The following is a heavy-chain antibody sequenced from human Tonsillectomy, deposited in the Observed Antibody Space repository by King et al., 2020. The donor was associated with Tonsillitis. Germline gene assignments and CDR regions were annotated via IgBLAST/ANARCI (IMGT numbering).Heavy chain of an antibody. Sequence: QLQESGPGVVKPSETLSLTCTVSGGSISSSDHYWAWIRQPPGKGLGWIGYSSYTGTIFFNPSLKRRITISGGTSENRFSLNLSSVTAADTAGYFWAGYGSGTFDYWGPGGLVTVSS. V-gene: IGHV4-39*01. D-gene: IGHD6-19*01. CDR3: AGYGSGTFDY. J-gene: IGHJ4*02. CDR1: GGSISSSDHY. CDR2: SSYTGTI.